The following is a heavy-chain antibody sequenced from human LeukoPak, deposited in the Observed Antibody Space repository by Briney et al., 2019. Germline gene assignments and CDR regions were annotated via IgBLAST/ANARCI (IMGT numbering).Heavy chain of an antibody. D-gene: IGHD5-12*01. CDR1: GGSFSGYY. Sequence: SETLSLTCAVYGGSFSGYYWWIRQPPGKGLEWIGEINHSGSTNYNPSLKSRVTISVDTSKNQFSLKLSSVTAADTAVYYCAREDIVATIMDYWGQGTLVTVSS. CDR3: AREDIVATIMDY. CDR2: INHSGST. J-gene: IGHJ4*02. V-gene: IGHV4-34*01.